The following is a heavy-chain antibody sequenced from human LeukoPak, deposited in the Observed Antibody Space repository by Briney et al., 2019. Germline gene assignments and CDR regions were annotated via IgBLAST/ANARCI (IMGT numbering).Heavy chain of an antibody. D-gene: IGHD3-10*01. CDR3: AGGYYYGSGRSDYYYYYYGMDV. Sequence: GASVKVSCKASGGTFSSYAISWVRQAPGQGLEWMGGIIPIFGTANYAQKFQGRVTITADESTSTAYMELSSLRSEDTAVYYCAGGYYYGSGRSDYYYYYYGMDVWGQGTTVTVSS. CDR1: GGTFSSYA. V-gene: IGHV1-69*01. J-gene: IGHJ6*02. CDR2: IIPIFGTA.